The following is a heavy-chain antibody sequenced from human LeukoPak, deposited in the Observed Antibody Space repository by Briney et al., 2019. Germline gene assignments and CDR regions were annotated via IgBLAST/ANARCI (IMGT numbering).Heavy chain of an antibody. Sequence: GESLKISCKGSGYSFTSYWISWVRQMPGKGLEWMGRIDPSDSYTNYSPSFQGHVTISADKSISTANLQWSSLKASDTAMYYCARRLVGYADYDLSIFDYWGQGTLVTVSS. V-gene: IGHV5-10-1*01. CDR3: ARRLVGYADYDLSIFDY. D-gene: IGHD2-8*02. CDR1: GYSFTSYW. CDR2: IDPSDSYT. J-gene: IGHJ4*02.